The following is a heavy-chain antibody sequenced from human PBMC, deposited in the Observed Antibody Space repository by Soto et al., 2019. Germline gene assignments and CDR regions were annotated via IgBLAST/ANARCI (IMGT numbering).Heavy chain of an antibody. D-gene: IGHD6-19*01. Sequence: GGSLRLSCAASGFTFSSYGMHWVRQAPGKGLEWVAVISYDGSNKYYADSVKGRFTISRDNSKNTLYLQMNSLRAEDTAVYYCAKDLEYSGWWGTNAFDIWGQGTMVTVSS. CDR2: ISYDGSNK. CDR1: GFTFSSYG. J-gene: IGHJ3*02. CDR3: AKDLEYSGWWGTNAFDI. V-gene: IGHV3-30*18.